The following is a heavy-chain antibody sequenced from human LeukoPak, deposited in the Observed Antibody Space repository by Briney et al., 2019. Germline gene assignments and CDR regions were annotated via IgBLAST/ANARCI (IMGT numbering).Heavy chain of an antibody. CDR2: INWNGGST. D-gene: IGHD3-10*01. Sequence: GGSLRLSCAASGFTFDNYGMSWVRQAPGKGLEWVSGINWNGGSTGYADSVKGRFTISRDNAKNSLYLQMNSLRAEDTAVYYCARDLVRGTSDYWGQGTLVTVSS. J-gene: IGHJ4*02. CDR3: ARDLVRGTSDY. CDR1: GFTFDNYG. V-gene: IGHV3-20*04.